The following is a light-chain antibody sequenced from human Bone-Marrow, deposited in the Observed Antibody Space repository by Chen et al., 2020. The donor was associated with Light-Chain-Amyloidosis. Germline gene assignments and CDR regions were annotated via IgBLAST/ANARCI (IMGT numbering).Light chain of an antibody. CDR3: HQSSSLPQT. CDR1: QGISSS. V-gene: IGKV6-21*01. Sequence: EMVLTQSPHFQSVTPKKKVTITCRASQGISSSLHWYQQKPDQSPKLLINYASQSLSGVPSRFSGSGAGTDFTLTIDSLEAEDAATYYCHQSSSLPQTFGQGTKVEIK. CDR2: YAS. J-gene: IGKJ1*01.